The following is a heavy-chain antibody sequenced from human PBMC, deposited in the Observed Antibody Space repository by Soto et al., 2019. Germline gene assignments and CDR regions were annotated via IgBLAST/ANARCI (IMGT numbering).Heavy chain of an antibody. J-gene: IGHJ5*02. D-gene: IGHD4-17*01. CDR3: TKEYDYGYYGWFDP. Sequence: AGGSLRLSCVASGFAFNSYAMTWVRQAPGKGLEWVSTITNSGGSTYYADSVKGRFTISRDNSKNTLYMQMTTLTAEDTAIYYCTKEYDYGYYGWFDPWGQGTLVTVSS. CDR1: GFAFNSYA. CDR2: ITNSGGST. V-gene: IGHV3-23*01.